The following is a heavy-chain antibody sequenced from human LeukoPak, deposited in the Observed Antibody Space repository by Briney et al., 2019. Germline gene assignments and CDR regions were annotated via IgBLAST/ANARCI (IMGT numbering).Heavy chain of an antibody. CDR3: ARSFYESSGYYLGY. CDR1: GFTFSSYW. D-gene: IGHD3-22*01. Sequence: GGSLRLSCAASGFTFSSYWMHWVRPVPGKGLGWVSRSNSDGRSTTYADSVKGRLTISRDNAKNTLYLQMNSLRAEDTAVYYCARSFYESSGYYLGYWGQGTLVTVSS. V-gene: IGHV3-74*03. J-gene: IGHJ4*02. CDR2: SNSDGRST.